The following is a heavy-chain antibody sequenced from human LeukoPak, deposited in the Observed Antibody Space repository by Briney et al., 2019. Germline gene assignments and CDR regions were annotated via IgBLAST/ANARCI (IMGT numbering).Heavy chain of an antibody. CDR3: ARASYDFWSGYYTGYYYFYYMDV. V-gene: IGHV3-23*01. J-gene: IGHJ6*03. CDR2: ISGSGGST. CDR1: GFTFSSYG. Sequence: GGSLRLSCAASGFTFSSYGMSWVRQAPGKGLEWVSAISGSGGSTYYADSVKGRFTISRDNSKNTLYLQMNSLRAEDTAVYYCARASYDFWSGYYTGYYYFYYMDVWGKGTTVTVSS. D-gene: IGHD3-3*01.